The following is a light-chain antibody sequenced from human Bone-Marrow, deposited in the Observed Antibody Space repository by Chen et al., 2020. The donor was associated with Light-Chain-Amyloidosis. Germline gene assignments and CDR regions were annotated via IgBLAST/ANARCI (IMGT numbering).Light chain of an antibody. V-gene: IGLV2-23*02. CDR2: EVT. CDR3: CSYAGLYTLV. J-gene: IGLJ2*01. Sequence: QSALTQPASVSGSPGQSITISCTGPSSDVGNYNLVSWYQQHPGKAPKLIVYEVTKRPSGVSTRCAGSKSGNTASLTISGLQAEDEAHYYCCSYAGLYTLVFGGGTKLSVV. CDR1: SSDVGNYNL.